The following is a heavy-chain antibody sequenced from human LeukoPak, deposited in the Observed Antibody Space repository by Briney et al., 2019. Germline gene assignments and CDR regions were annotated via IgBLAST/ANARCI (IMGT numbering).Heavy chain of an antibody. Sequence: ASVTVSCKASGYTFTSYYMHWVRQAPGQGLEWMGIINPSGGSTSYAQKFQGRVTMTRDTSTSTVYMELSSLRSEDTAVYYCAREYSSSSAYYYYYGMDVWGQGTTVTVSS. CDR3: AREYSSSSAYYYYYGMDV. V-gene: IGHV1-46*01. CDR2: INPSGGST. D-gene: IGHD6-6*01. CDR1: GYTFTSYY. J-gene: IGHJ6*02.